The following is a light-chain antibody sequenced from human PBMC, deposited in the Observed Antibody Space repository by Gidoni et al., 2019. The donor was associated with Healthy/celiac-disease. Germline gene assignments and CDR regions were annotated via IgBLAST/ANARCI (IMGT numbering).Light chain of an antibody. V-gene: IGLV3-1*01. CDR2: QDS. CDR1: KVGDKY. Sequence: SYELTQPPSVSVSPGQTARITCAGDKVGDKYACWYQQKPGQSPVLVIYQDSKRPSGIPERFSGSNSGNTATLTISGTQAMDEADYYCQAWDSSTAVVFGGGTKLTVL. CDR3: QAWDSSTAVV. J-gene: IGLJ2*01.